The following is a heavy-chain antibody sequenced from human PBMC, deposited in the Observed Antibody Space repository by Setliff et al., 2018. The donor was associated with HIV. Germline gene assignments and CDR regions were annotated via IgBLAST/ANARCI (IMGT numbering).Heavy chain of an antibody. D-gene: IGHD3-22*01. CDR2: IHSSGST. Sequence: SETLSLTCTISGGSISSYYWSWIRQPPGKGLEWIGNIHSSGSTNYNPSLKSRVTLSADTSKNQLSLSLTSVTAADTAVYYCARVRLTMIMMVDYFDQWGQGTLDTVSS. CDR3: ARVRLTMIMMVDYFDQ. V-gene: IGHV4-4*09. CDR1: GGSISSYY. J-gene: IGHJ4*02.